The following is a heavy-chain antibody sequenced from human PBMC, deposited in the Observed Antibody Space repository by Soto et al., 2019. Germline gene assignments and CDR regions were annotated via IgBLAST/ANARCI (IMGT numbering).Heavy chain of an antibody. Sequence: PGESLKISCKGSGYSFTSYWISWVRQMPGKGLEWMGRIDPSDSYTNYSPSFQGHVTISADKSISTAYLQWSSLKASDTAMYYCARQGYDSSGYLGYYFDYWGQGTLVTVSS. CDR3: ARQGYDSSGYLGYYFDY. D-gene: IGHD3-22*01. V-gene: IGHV5-10-1*01. J-gene: IGHJ4*02. CDR1: GYSFTSYW. CDR2: IDPSDSYT.